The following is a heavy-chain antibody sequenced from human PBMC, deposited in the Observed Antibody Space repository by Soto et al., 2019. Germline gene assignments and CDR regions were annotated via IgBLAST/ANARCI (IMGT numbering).Heavy chain of an antibody. J-gene: IGHJ4*02. CDR3: AKSSLLHAFDY. D-gene: IGHD6-13*01. V-gene: IGHV3-23*01. Sequence: EVQVLESGGGLVQPGGSLRLSCAASGFTYSNYAMSWVRQAPGKGLEWVSTITGIVGNTYYADSVKGRFTISRANSKNPLFLQMNSLRAEDTAMYSCAKSSLLHAFDYWGQGTLVTVSS. CDR1: GFTYSNYA. CDR2: ITGIVGNT.